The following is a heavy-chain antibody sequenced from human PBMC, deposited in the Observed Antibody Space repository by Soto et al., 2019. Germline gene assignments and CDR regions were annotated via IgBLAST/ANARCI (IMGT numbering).Heavy chain of an antibody. J-gene: IGHJ6*02. D-gene: IGHD6-19*01. CDR2: IYPGDSDI. V-gene: IGHV5-51*01. CDR3: ARPREAGKNYYGVDV. CDR1: GYSFTSYW. Sequence: GESLKISCKGSGYSFTSYWIAWVRQVPGKGLELMGVIYPGDSDIRYSPSFQGQVTISADKSISTAYLQWSSLKASDTAMYYCARPREAGKNYYGVDVWGQGTTVTVSS.